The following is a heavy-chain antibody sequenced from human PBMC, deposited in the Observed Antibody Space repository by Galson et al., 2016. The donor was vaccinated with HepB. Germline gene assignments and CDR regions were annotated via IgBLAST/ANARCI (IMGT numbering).Heavy chain of an antibody. CDR2: IYWDDNK. CDR3: VYSSYAAVVDCYFDL. Sequence: GWVRQPPGKALEWLALIYWDDNKRYTPLMRSRLSITKDTSKNQVVLTMTNMDAVDTATYYCVYSSYAAVVDCYFDLWGRGTLVTVSS. V-gene: IGHV2-5*02. D-gene: IGHD2-2*01. J-gene: IGHJ2*01.